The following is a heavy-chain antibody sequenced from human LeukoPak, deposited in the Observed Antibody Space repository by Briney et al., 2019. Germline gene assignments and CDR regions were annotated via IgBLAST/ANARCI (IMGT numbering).Heavy chain of an antibody. CDR3: ARDYGSGSYGLDY. CDR2: INPNSGGT. D-gene: IGHD3-10*01. Sequence: ASVKVSCKASGYTFTGYYMHWVRQAPGQGLEWMGWINPNSGGTNYAQKFQGRVTMTRDTSISTAYMELRRLRSDDTGVYYCARDYGSGSYGLDYWGQGTLVTVSS. V-gene: IGHV1-2*02. J-gene: IGHJ4*02. CDR1: GYTFTGYY.